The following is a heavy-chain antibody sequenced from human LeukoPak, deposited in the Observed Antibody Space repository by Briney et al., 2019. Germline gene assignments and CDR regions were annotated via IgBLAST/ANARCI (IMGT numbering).Heavy chain of an antibody. D-gene: IGHD1-26*01. CDR1: GGSISSYY. Sequence: PSETLSLTCTVSGGSISSYYWSWIRQPPGKGLEWIGYIYYSGSTNYNPSLKSRVTISVDTSKNQFSLKLSSVTAADTAVYYCARARRVGATVGFDYWGQGTLVTVSS. CDR2: IYYSGST. V-gene: IGHV4-59*08. CDR3: ARARRVGATVGFDY. J-gene: IGHJ4*02.